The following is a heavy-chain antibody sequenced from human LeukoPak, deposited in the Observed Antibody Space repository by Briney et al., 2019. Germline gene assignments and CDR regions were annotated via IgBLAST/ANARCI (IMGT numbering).Heavy chain of an antibody. V-gene: IGHV3-33*01. D-gene: IGHD1-26*01. CDR2: IWYDGSNK. CDR3: AREQKWELSLPEVDP. CDR1: GFTFSSYG. J-gene: IGHJ5*02. Sequence: GRSLRLSCAASGFTFSSYGMHWVRQAPGKGLEWVAVIWYDGSNKYYADSVKGRFTISRDISKNTLYLQMNSLRAEDTAVYYCAREQKWELSLPEVDPWGQGTLVTVS.